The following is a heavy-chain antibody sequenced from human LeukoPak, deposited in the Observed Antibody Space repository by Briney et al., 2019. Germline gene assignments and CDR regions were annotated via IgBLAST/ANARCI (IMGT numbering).Heavy chain of an antibody. Sequence: KTSETLSLTCTVSGGSISSYYWSWIRQPAGKGLEWIGRIYTCGSTNYNPSLKSRVTMSVDTSKNQFSLKLSSVTAADTAVYYCAGYDFWSGYYTRYYYYYMDVWGKGTTVTVSS. CDR1: GGSISSYY. V-gene: IGHV4-4*07. D-gene: IGHD3-3*01. J-gene: IGHJ6*03. CDR3: AGYDFWSGYYTRYYYYYMDV. CDR2: IYTCGST.